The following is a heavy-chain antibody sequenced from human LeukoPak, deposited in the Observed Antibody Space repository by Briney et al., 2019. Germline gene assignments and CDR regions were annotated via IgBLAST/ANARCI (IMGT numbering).Heavy chain of an antibody. J-gene: IGHJ6*02. V-gene: IGHV3-30*18. CDR2: ISYDGKEK. CDR1: VFTFSIYC. CDR3: AKDLSRAHYYGMDV. Sequence: PGGSLRLSCAASVFTFSIYCIHWVRQAPGKGLEWVTVISYDGKEKYYGESVKGRFTISRDNSKNTLYLQMNSLRAEDTAVYYCAKDLSRAHYYGMDVWGRGTTVTVSS. D-gene: IGHD3-10*01.